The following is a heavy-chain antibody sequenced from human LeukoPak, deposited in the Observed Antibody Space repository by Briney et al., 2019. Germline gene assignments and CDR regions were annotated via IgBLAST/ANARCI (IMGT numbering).Heavy chain of an antibody. J-gene: IGHJ5*02. V-gene: IGHV1-8*01. CDR1: GYTFTSYD. D-gene: IGHD4-17*01. CDR3: ARGPEENGDSNWFDP. CDR2: MNPNSGNT. Sequence: ASVKVSCKASGYTFTSYDINWVRQATGHGLEWMGWMNPNSGNTGYAQKFHGRVTMTRNTSISTAYMELSSLRSEDTAVYYCARGPEENGDSNWFDPWGQGTLVTVSS.